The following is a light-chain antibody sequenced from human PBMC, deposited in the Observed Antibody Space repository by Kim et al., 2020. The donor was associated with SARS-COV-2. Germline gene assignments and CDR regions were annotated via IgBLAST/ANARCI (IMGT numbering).Light chain of an antibody. Sequence: GDRVTITCRASQRIGNWLAWYQQKPGKAPKLLIYGVSTLESGVPSRFSGSGSGTEFTLTINSLQPSDFATYYCQQHNDYWTFGQGTKVDIK. J-gene: IGKJ1*01. CDR3: QQHNDYWT. V-gene: IGKV1-5*01. CDR1: QRIGNW. CDR2: GVS.